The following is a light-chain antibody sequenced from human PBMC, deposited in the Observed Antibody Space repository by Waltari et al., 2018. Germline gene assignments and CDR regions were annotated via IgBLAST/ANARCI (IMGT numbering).Light chain of an antibody. J-gene: IGKJ1*01. Sequence: DIVLTQSPASLAVSPGQRATIICRASETVSVFGLNLIHWYQQKPGQPPKLLIFQASNSDTGVPARFSGSGSGSDFTLTINPVEADDAADYFCLQSKNFPWTFGQGTKVEIK. V-gene: IGKV6D-21*02. CDR1: ETVSVFGL. CDR2: QAS. CDR3: LQSKNFPWT.